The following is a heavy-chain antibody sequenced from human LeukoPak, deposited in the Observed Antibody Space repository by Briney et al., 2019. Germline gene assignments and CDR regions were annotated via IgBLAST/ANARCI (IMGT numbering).Heavy chain of an antibody. V-gene: IGHV4-34*01. CDR2: INHSGST. J-gene: IGHJ5*02. CDR1: GGSFSGYY. CDR3: ARGARVVVVAATVIWFDP. D-gene: IGHD2-15*01. Sequence: SETLSLTCAVYGGSFSGYYWSWIRQPPGKGLEWIEEINHSGSTNYNPSLKSRVTISVDTSKNQFSLKLSSVTAADTAVYYCARGARVVVVAATVIWFDPWGQGTLVTVSS.